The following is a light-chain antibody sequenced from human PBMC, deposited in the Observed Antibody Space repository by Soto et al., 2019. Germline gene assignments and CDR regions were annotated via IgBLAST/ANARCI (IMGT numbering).Light chain of an antibody. CDR3: QQYNKWPH. Sequence: EIVMTQSPGTLSVSPGERATLFCRASQSVSNKLAWYQQKPGQAPRLIIYGTSTRATGIPARFSGSGSGTDFTLTISSLQAEDFAIYYCQQYNKWPHLGGGPKV. CDR2: GTS. V-gene: IGKV3-15*01. J-gene: IGKJ4*01. CDR1: QSVSNK.